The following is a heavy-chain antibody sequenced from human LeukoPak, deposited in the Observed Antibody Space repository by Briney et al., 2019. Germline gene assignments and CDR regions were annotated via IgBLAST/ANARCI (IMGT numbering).Heavy chain of an antibody. D-gene: IGHD4-11*01. CDR1: GFTFSSYA. Sequence: PGGSLRLSCAASGFTFSSYAMTWVRQAPGQGLEWVSTIKTGGGGTYYADSVEGRFTISRDNSNSTLFLQMNSLRAEDTALYYCAKGVGYDYSDYLVHWGQGILVTVSS. CDR2: IKTGGGGT. V-gene: IGHV3-23*01. CDR3: AKGVGYDYSDYLVH. J-gene: IGHJ4*02.